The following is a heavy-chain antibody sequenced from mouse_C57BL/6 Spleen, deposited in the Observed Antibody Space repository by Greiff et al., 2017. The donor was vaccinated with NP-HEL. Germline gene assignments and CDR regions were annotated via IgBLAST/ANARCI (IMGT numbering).Heavy chain of an antibody. CDR1: DYTFTSYC. J-gene: IGHJ4*01. Sequence: QVQLQQPGAELVKPGASVKVSCKASDYTFTSYCMHWVKQRPGQGLEWIGRIHPSDSDTNYNQKFKGKATLTVDTSSITAYMQLSSLTSEDSAVYYCAISYYSNYSYAMDYWGQGTTVTVSS. CDR2: IHPSDSDT. CDR3: AISYYSNYSYAMDY. V-gene: IGHV1-74*01. D-gene: IGHD2-5*01.